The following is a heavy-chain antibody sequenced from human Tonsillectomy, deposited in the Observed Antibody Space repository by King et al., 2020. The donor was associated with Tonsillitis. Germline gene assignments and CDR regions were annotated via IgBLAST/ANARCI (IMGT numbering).Heavy chain of an antibody. V-gene: IGHV3-30*18. Sequence: VQLVESGGGVVQPGRSLRLSCAASGFTFSSYGMHWVRQAPGKGLEWVAVISYDGSNKYYADSVKGRFTISRDNSKNTLYLQMNSLRAEDTAVYYCAKVWLRFGMDVWGQGTTVTVSS. CDR1: GFTFSSYG. D-gene: IGHD6-19*01. J-gene: IGHJ6*02. CDR2: ISYDGSNK. CDR3: AKVWLRFGMDV.